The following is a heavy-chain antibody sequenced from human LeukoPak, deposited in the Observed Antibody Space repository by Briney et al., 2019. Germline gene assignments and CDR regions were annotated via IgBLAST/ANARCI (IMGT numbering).Heavy chain of an antibody. V-gene: IGHV3-23*01. CDR2: ISGSGGNT. D-gene: IGHD3-16*01. J-gene: IGHJ4*02. CDR1: GFTFSSYA. Sequence: GGSLRLSCAASGFTFSSYAMSWVRQAPGKGLEWVSAISGSGGNTYYADSVKGRFTISRDNSKNTLNLQMNSLRAEDTAVYYCARGLGYFDYWGQGTLVTVSS. CDR3: ARGLGYFDY.